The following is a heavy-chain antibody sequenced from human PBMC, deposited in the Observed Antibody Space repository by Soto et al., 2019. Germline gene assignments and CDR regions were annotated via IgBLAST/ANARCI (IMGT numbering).Heavy chain of an antibody. CDR1: GFTFGDYA. CDR3: TRYGAHDAFDI. J-gene: IGHJ3*02. Sequence: PGGSLRLSCTASGFTFGDYAMSWFRKAPGKGLEWVGFIRSKVYGGTTEYAASVKGRFTISRDDSKSIAYLQMNSLKTEDTAVYYCTRYGAHDAFDIWGQGTMVTVSS. V-gene: IGHV3-49*03. CDR2: IRSKVYGGTT. D-gene: IGHD4-17*01.